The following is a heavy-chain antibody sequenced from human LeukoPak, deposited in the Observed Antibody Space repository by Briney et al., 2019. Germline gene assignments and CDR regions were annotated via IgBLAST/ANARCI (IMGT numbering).Heavy chain of an antibody. CDR2: IKQDGSEK. Sequence: GGSLRLSCAASGFTFSSYWMSWVRQAPGKGLEWVANIKQDGSEKYYADSVKGRFTISRDNAKNSLYLQMNSLRAEDTAVYYCARAPGEYYYDSSGPSYYFDYWGQGTLVTVSS. CDR3: ARAPGEYYYDSSGPSYYFDY. D-gene: IGHD3-22*01. J-gene: IGHJ4*02. V-gene: IGHV3-7*01. CDR1: GFTFSSYW.